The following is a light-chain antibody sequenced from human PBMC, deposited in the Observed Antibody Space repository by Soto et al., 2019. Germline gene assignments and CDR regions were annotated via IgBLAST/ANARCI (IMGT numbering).Light chain of an antibody. CDR2: VAS. CDR1: QSVSSSQ. CDR3: QQYGSTRYT. V-gene: IGKV3-20*01. J-gene: IGKJ2*01. Sequence: EIVLTQSPGTQSLSPGERATLSCRASQSVSSSQLAWYQQKPGQAPRLLIHVASSRATGIPDRFSGSGSGTDFTLTISRLETEGVAVYCCQQYGSTRYTFGQGTKLEIK.